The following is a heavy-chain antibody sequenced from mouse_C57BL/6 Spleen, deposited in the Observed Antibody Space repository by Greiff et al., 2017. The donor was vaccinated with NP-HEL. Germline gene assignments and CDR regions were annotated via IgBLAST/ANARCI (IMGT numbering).Heavy chain of an antibody. CDR3: ARGWLLRAMDY. V-gene: IGHV3-1*01. CDR1: GYSITSGYD. D-gene: IGHD2-3*01. CDR2: ISYSGST. J-gene: IGHJ4*01. Sequence: EVKLVESGPGMVKPSQSLSLTCTVTGYSITSGYDWHWIRHFPGNKLEWMGYISYSGSTNYNPSLKSRISITHDTSKNHFFLKLNSVTTEDTATYYCARGWLLRAMDYWGQGTSVTVSS.